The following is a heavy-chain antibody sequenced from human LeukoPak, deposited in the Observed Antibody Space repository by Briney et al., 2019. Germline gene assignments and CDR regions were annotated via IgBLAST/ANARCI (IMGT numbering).Heavy chain of an antibody. J-gene: IGHJ5*02. CDR2: IIPIFGTA. CDR3: ARVKGSNWFDP. Sequence: SVKVSCKASGGTFSSYAISWVRQAPGQGLEWMGGIIPIFGTANYAQKLQGRVTMTTDTSTSTAYMELRSLRSDDTAVYYCARVKGSNWFDPWGQGTLVTVSS. CDR1: GGTFSSYA. D-gene: IGHD3-10*01. V-gene: IGHV1-69*05.